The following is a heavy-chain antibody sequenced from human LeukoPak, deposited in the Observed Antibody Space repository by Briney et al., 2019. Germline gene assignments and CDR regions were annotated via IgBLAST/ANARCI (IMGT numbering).Heavy chain of an antibody. D-gene: IGHD6-13*01. J-gene: IGHJ5*02. CDR3: AGDTHSSNWYDH. CDR1: GFTVNSIY. V-gene: IGHV3-53*01. CDR2: IYNDGNT. Sequence: GGSLRLSCAVSGFTVNSIYMSWVRQAPGKGLEWVSFIYNDGNTYYADSMKGRFSISRDSSRNTLYLQMNSLRVEDTAVYYCAGDTHSSNWYDHWGQGTLVTVSS.